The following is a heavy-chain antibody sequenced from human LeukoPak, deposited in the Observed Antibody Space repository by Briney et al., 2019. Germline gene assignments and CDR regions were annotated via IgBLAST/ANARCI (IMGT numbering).Heavy chain of an antibody. CDR1: GFTVISYW. Sequence: GGSLRLSCAASGFTVISYWMSWVRQAPGKGLEWVATIKEDGSDMYYVDSVKGRFSISRDNAENSLYLQMNSLRAEDTAVYYCARDVHDYWGQGTLVTVSS. D-gene: IGHD3-10*02. CDR2: IKEDGSDM. V-gene: IGHV3-7*01. J-gene: IGHJ4*02. CDR3: ARDVHDY.